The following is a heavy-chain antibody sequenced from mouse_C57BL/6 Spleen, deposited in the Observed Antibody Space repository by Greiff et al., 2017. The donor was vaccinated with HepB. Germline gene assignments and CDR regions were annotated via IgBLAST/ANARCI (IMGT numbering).Heavy chain of an antibody. J-gene: IGHJ3*01. Sequence: VQLQESGAELVRPGASVKLSCKASGYTFTDYYINWVKQRPGQGLEWIARIYPGSGNTYYNEKFKGKATLTAEKSSSTAYMQLSSLTSEDSAVYFCARSGGSGFAYWGQGTLVTVSA. CDR1: GYTFTDYY. CDR2: IYPGSGNT. CDR3: ARSGGSGFAY. D-gene: IGHD1-1*02. V-gene: IGHV1-76*01.